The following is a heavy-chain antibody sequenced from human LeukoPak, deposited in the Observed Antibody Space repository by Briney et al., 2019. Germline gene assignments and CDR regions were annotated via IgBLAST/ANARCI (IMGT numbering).Heavy chain of an antibody. CDR2: VYSGGST. CDR1: GFTVSSNY. CDR3: ARDSDSTGYIYFDY. J-gene: IGHJ4*02. V-gene: IGHV3-53*01. Sequence: GRSLRLSCAASGFTVSSNYMSWVRHAPGDGLEWDSVVYSGGSTYYADSVKGRFTISRDNSKNTLYLQMNSLRAEDTAVYYCARDSDSTGYIYFDYWGQGTLVTVSS. D-gene: IGHD3-22*01.